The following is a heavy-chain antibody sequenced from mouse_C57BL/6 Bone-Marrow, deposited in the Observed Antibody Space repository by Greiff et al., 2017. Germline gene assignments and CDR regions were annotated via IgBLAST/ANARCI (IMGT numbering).Heavy chain of an antibody. V-gene: IGHV5-4*03. CDR3: ARGWDYYAMDY. CDR2: ISDGGSYT. J-gene: IGHJ4*01. CDR1: GFTFSSYA. Sequence: EVKLMESGGGLVKPGGSLKLSCAASGFTFSSYAMSWVRQTPEKRLEWVATISDGGSYTDYPDNVKGRFTISRDNAKNNLYLQMSHLKSEDTAMYYCARGWDYYAMDYWGQGTSVTVSS. D-gene: IGHD4-1*01.